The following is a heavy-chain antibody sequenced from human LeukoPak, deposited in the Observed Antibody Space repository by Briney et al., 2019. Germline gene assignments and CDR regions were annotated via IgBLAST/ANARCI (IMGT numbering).Heavy chain of an antibody. CDR1: GASMRRYY. CDR3: ARDTPEIAAAFY. D-gene: IGHD6-13*01. J-gene: IGHJ4*02. V-gene: IGHV4-59*01. CDR2: IYYDGST. Sequence: PSETLSLTCSVSGASMRRYYWSWIRQPPGKGLEWIGYIYYDGSTTYNPSLKSRVTISVDTSKNQFSLKLTSVTAADTAVYYCARDTPEIAAAFYWGQGTLVTVSS.